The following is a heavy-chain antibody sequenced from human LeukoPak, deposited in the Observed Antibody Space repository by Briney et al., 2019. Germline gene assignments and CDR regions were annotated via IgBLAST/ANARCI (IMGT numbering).Heavy chain of an antibody. CDR3: VKDGGQHYAEFFHH. V-gene: IGHV3-64D*06. D-gene: IGHD3-16*01. J-gene: IGHJ1*01. CDR2: ISSNGGTT. CDR1: GFTFSSYA. Sequence: GGSLRLSCSASGFTFSSYAMHWVRQAHERGLEYVSGISSNGGTTHYADSVKGRFTISRDNSKNTLYLQMSSLRAEDTAVYYCVKDGGQHYAEFFHHWGQGTLVTVSS.